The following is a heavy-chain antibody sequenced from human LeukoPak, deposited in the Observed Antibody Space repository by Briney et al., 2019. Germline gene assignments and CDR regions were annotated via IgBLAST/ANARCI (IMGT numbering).Heavy chain of an antibody. CDR1: FGSTSCVGYC. D-gene: IGHD2-15*01. CDR2: IYLGGST. CDR3: ARASPRYCSGGSCYADDY. V-gene: IGHV4-30-2*01. Sequence: PQTPSPTPALSFGSTSCVGYCFSWIRPPPRKRLWLVESIYLGGSTYYNPSLKSRVTISVDRSKNQFSLKLSSVTAADTAVYYCARASPRYCSGGSCYADDYWGQGTLVTVSS. J-gene: IGHJ4*02.